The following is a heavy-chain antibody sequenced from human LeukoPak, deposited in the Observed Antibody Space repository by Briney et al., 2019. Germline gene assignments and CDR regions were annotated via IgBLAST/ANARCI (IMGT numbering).Heavy chain of an antibody. J-gene: IGHJ4*02. Sequence: GGSLRLSCAASGFTFSRYSMNWVRQAPGKGLEWVSAVSGSGGSTYYVDSVEGRFTISRDNSKNTLYLQMSSLRGDDTAVYFCAKRGRTGTKEALDYWGQGTLVTVSS. CDR1: GFTFSRYS. CDR2: VSGSGGST. V-gene: IGHV3-23*01. D-gene: IGHD4-11*01. CDR3: AKRGRTGTKEALDY.